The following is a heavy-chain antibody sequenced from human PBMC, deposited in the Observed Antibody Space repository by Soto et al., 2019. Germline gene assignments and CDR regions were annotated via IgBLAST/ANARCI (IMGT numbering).Heavy chain of an antibody. CDR1: GFMFSTFA. D-gene: IGHD3-3*01. J-gene: IGHJ6*04. Sequence: GGSLRLSCEGSGFMFSTFAMNWVRQAPGKWLEWISGISAGGSSTNYADSVKGRFTVSRDNGKNTLYLEMKSLRAEDTAVYYCVKYRRTRVVFKGYAMYVWVAEXTVTVSS. CDR3: VKYRRTRVVFKGYAMYV. V-gene: IGHV3-23*01. CDR2: ISAGGSST.